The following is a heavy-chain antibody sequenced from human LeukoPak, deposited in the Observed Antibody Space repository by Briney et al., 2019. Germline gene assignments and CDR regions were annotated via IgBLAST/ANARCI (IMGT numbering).Heavy chain of an antibody. Sequence: GGTLRLSCAASGFTFSNFDMSWVRQAPGKGLEWVSGLSGSGGSTYYADSVKGRFTISRDNSKNTLYLLMNSLRAEDTAVYYCAKDRWVASDYWGQGTLVTVSS. D-gene: IGHD5-12*01. CDR2: LSGSGGST. J-gene: IGHJ4*02. CDR1: GFTFSNFD. CDR3: AKDRWVASDY. V-gene: IGHV3-23*01.